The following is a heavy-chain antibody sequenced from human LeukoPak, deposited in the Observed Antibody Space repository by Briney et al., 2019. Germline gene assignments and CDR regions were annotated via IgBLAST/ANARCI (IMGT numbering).Heavy chain of an antibody. Sequence: GGSLRLSCAASGFTFSTYWMTWVRQAPGKGLEWVANIKQDGSEKYYVDSVKGRFTIFRDNAMNSLYLQMNSLRAEDTAVYFCARRRVVADKYFDYWGQGTLVAVSS. CDR2: IKQDGSEK. J-gene: IGHJ4*02. V-gene: IGHV3-7*01. CDR3: ARRRVVADKYFDY. D-gene: IGHD5-12*01. CDR1: GFTFSTYW.